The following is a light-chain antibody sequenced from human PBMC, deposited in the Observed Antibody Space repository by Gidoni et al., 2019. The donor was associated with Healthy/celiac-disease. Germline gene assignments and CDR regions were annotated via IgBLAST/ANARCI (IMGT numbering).Light chain of an antibody. CDR3: QQRSNWPPYT. J-gene: IGKJ2*01. CDR2: DAS. Sequence: LSPGERATLSCRASQSVSSYLAWYQQKPGQAPRLLIYDASNRATGIPARFSGSGSGTDFTLTISSLEPEDFAVYYCQQRSNWPPYTFGQGTKLEIK. CDR1: QSVSSY. V-gene: IGKV3-11*01.